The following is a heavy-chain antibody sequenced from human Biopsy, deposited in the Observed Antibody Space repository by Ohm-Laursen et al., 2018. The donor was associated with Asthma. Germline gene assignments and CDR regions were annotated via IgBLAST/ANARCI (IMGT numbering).Heavy chain of an antibody. J-gene: IGHJ6*02. D-gene: IGHD3-9*01. CDR1: GYTFTSYG. CDR2: ISAYNGNT. V-gene: IGHV1-18*04. Sequence: ASVKVSCKASGYTFTSYGISWVRQAPGQGLEWMGWISAYNGNTNYAQKLQGRVTMATDTSTSTAYMELRSLGSDDTAVYYCAREAYDILTGYYGGGGMDVWGQGTTVTVSS. CDR3: AREAYDILTGYYGGGGMDV.